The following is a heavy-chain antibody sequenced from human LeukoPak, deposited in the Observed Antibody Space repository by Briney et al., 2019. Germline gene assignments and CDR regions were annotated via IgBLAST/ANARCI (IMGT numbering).Heavy chain of an antibody. D-gene: IGHD3-10*01. V-gene: IGHV4-59*01. CDR2: IYYSGST. CDR3: ARWFHNWFDP. Sequence: PSETLSLTCTVSGGSISSYYWSWIRQPPGKGLEWIGYIYYSGSTNYNPSLESRVTISVDTSKNQFSLKLSSVTAADTAVYYCARWFHNWFDPWGQGTLVTVSS. CDR1: GGSISSYY. J-gene: IGHJ5*02.